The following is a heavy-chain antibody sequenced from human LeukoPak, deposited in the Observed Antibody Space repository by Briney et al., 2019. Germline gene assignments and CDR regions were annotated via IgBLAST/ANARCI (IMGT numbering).Heavy chain of an antibody. J-gene: IGHJ6*02. D-gene: IGHD5-24*01. CDR1: GFTISDYS. CDR3: ARSRGVSNDKGIDV. Sequence: PGGSLRLSCPASGFTISDYSMSWVRQAPGKGLEWVSSISSSSDYIYYADSVKGRFTISRDNAKNSLYLQMNSLRAEDTAVYYCARSRGVSNDKGIDVWGQGTTVTVSS. CDR2: ISSSSDYI. V-gene: IGHV3-21*01.